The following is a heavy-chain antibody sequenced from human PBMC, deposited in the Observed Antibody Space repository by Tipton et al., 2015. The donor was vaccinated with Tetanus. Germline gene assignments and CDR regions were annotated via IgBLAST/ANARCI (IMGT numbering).Heavy chain of an antibody. CDR1: GLNFSSYA. CDR3: AINLKGLPIAY. J-gene: IGHJ4*02. Sequence: SLRLSCAASGLNFSSYAMTWVRQVPGKGLEWVSAISGSGGSTYYADSVKGRFTISRDNSKNTLYLQMNSLRAEDTAVYYCAINLKGLPIAYWGQGTLVTVSS. V-gene: IGHV3-23*01. D-gene: IGHD4-11*01. CDR2: ISGSGGST.